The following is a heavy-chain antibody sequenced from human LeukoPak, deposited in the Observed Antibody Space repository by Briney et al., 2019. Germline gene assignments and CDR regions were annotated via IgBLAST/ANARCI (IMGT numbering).Heavy chain of an antibody. D-gene: IGHD3-10*01. J-gene: IGHJ6*03. CDR1: GGSFSGYY. CDR2: INHSGST. V-gene: IGHV4-34*01. Sequence: SETLSLTCAVYGGSFSGYYWSWIRQPPGKGLEWIGEINHSGSTNYNPSLKSRVTISVDTSKNQFSLKLSSVTAADTAVYYCARCYGAGSYYEYLDGWGNGTTVTGS. CDR3: ARCYGAGSYYEYLDG.